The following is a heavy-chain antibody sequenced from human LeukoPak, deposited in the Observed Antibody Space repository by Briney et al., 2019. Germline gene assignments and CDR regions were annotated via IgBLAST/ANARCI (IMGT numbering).Heavy chain of an antibody. J-gene: IGHJ4*02. D-gene: IGHD1-26*01. Sequence: GGSLRLSCAASEFTFTNFWMSWVRQAPGKGLEWVSAISGSGGSTHYADSVKGRFTISRDNSKNTLYLQMNSLRAEDTAVYYCAKDSGSYDGTEDYWGQGTLATVSS. CDR2: ISGSGGST. CDR3: AKDSGSYDGTEDY. V-gene: IGHV3-23*01. CDR1: EFTFTNFW.